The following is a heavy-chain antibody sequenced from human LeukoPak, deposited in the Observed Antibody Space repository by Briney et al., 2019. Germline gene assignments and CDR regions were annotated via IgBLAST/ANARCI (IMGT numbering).Heavy chain of an antibody. D-gene: IGHD5-24*01. J-gene: IGHJ4*02. V-gene: IGHV4-59*01. Sequence: SETLSLTCTVSGGSISSYYWSWIRQPPGKGLEWIGYIYYSGSTNYNPSPKSRVTISVDTSKNQFSLKLSSVTAADTAVYYCASHGYNSGYDYWGQGTLVTVSS. CDR2: IYYSGST. CDR1: GGSISSYY. CDR3: ASHGYNSGYDY.